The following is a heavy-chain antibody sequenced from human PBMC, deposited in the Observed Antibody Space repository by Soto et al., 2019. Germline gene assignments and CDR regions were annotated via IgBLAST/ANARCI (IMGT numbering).Heavy chain of an antibody. J-gene: IGHJ3*01. D-gene: IGHD3-16*01. CDR1: GGPFCSSA. CDR3: ARLRRDWGDAFDL. CDR2: IIPVFDKA. Sequence: QVQLVQSGADVKKPGSSVKVSCKTSGGPFCSSAISWVRQAPAQGLEWMGEIIPVFDKANYALNFQGRLTITADEPTGTVFMQLSSLRSEDTAVYFCARLRRDWGDAFDLWGLGTFVTVSS. V-gene: IGHV1-69*01.